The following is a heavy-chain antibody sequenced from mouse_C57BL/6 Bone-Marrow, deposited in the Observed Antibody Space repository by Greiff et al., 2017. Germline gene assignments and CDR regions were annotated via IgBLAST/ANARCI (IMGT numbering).Heavy chain of an antibody. V-gene: IGHV1-55*01. CDR1: GYTFTSYW. Sequence: QVQLQQPGAELVKPGASVKMSCKASGYTFTSYWITWVKQRPGQGLEWIGDIYPGSGSTNYNEKFKSKATLTVDTSSSIADMQLSSLTSEDSAVYYCASYYYGSSSFDVWGTGTTVTVSS. D-gene: IGHD1-1*01. J-gene: IGHJ1*03. CDR2: IYPGSGST. CDR3: ASYYYGSSSFDV.